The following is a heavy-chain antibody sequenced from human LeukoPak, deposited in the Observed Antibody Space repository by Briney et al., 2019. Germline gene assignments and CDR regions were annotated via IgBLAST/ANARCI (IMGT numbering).Heavy chain of an antibody. CDR1: GFTFGSYS. D-gene: IGHD2-2*01. Sequence: GGSLRLPCAASGFTFGSYSMNWVRQAPGKGLEWVSSISSSSSYIYYADSVKGRFTISRDNAKNSLYLQMNSLRAEDTALYYCARPPAYCSSTSCYADYWGQGTLVTVSS. CDR2: ISSSSSYI. V-gene: IGHV3-21*01. CDR3: ARPPAYCSSTSCYADY. J-gene: IGHJ4*02.